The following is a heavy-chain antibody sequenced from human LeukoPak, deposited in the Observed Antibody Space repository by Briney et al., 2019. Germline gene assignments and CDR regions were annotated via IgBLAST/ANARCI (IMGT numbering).Heavy chain of an antibody. CDR3: SRIQDWSNGVD. D-gene: IGHD2-8*01. J-gene: IGHJ4*02. CDR1: GLSFSGSA. V-gene: IGHV3-73*01. Sequence: GGSLKLSCAASGLSFSGSAIHWVRQTSEKGLEWVGRIRSKASSYATGYGESVKGRFTISRDESRSTAYLQMNSLKTEDTAVYYCSRIQDWSNGVDWGQGTLVTVSS. CDR2: IRSKASSYAT.